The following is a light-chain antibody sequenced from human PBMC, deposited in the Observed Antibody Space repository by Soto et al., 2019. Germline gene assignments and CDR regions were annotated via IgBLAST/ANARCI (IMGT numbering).Light chain of an antibody. Sequence: QSVLTQPASVSGSPGQSITISCTGTSSDVGSYNLVSWYQQHPGKAPKLMIYEGSKRPSGVSNRFSGSKSGNTASLTISGLQAEDEADYSCCSYVGSPYVFGTGTKVTVL. CDR2: EGS. V-gene: IGLV2-23*01. CDR3: CSYVGSPYV. CDR1: SSDVGSYNL. J-gene: IGLJ1*01.